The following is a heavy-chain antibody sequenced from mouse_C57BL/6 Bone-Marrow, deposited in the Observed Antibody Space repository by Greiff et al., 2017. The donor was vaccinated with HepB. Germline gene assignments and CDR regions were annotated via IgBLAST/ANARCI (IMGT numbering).Heavy chain of an antibody. CDR3: ARRAYYGSSYGWYFDV. CDR1: GYSFTDYN. V-gene: IGHV1-39*01. J-gene: IGHJ1*03. CDR2: INPNYGTT. D-gene: IGHD1-1*01. Sequence: EVQLQQSGPELVKPGASVKISCKASGYSFTDYNMNWVKQSHGKSLEWIGVINPNYGTTSYNQKFKGKATLTVDQSSSTAYMQLNSLTSEDSAVYYCARRAYYGSSYGWYFDVWGTGTTVTVAS.